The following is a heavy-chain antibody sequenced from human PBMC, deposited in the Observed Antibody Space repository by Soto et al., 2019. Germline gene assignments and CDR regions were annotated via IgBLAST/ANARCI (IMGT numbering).Heavy chain of an antibody. Sequence: QVQLVESGGGLVKPGGSLRLSCAASGFTFSDYYMSWIRQAPGKGLEWVSYISSSSSYTNYADSVKGRFTISRDNAKNSLYLQMNSLRAEDTAVYYCARDSHSSCCLVDYWGQGTLVTVSS. CDR3: ARDSHSSCCLVDY. J-gene: IGHJ4*02. V-gene: IGHV3-11*06. CDR2: ISSSSSYT. D-gene: IGHD6-19*01. CDR1: GFTFSDYY.